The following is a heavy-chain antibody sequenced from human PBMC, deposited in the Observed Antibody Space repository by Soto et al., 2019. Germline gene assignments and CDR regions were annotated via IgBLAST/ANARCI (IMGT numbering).Heavy chain of an antibody. Sequence: QITLKESGPRLVEPTQTLTLTCTFSGFSLITTGSGVAWVRQPPGKALEWIELIYWDDDKRYRPSLKSRLTITKDTSKNQVVLTMTNMDPVDTGTYFCVHLMTAVTTLGMDVWGQGTVVTVSS. CDR3: VHLMTAVTTLGMDV. CDR2: IYWDDDK. V-gene: IGHV2-5*02. J-gene: IGHJ6*02. CDR1: GFSLITTGSG. D-gene: IGHD4-17*01.